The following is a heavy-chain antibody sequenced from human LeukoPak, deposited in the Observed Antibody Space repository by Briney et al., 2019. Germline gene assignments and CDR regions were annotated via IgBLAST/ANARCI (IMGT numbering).Heavy chain of an antibody. CDR1: GFTVSSNY. Sequence: PGGSLRLSCAASGFTVSSNYMSWVRQAPGKGLEWVSVIYSGGSTDYADSVKGRFTISRDTSTNTLYLQMNSLRVEDTSVYYCARSSHYDILTGYSEEDAFDIWGQGTMVTVSS. D-gene: IGHD3-9*01. J-gene: IGHJ3*02. CDR2: IYSGGST. V-gene: IGHV3-53*01. CDR3: ARSSHYDILTGYSEEDAFDI.